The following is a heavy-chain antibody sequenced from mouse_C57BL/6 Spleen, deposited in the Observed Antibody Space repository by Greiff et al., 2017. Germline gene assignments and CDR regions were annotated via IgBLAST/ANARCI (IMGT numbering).Heavy chain of an antibody. D-gene: IGHD4-1*01. J-gene: IGHJ4*01. V-gene: IGHV1-7*01. CDR1: GYTFTSYW. CDR2: LNPSSGYT. CDR3: ARGANWDDYAMDY. Sequence: QVQLQQSGAELAKPGASVKLSCKASGYTFTSYWMHWVKQRPGQGLEWIGYLNPSSGYTKYNQKFKDKATLTADKSSSTAYMQLSSLTYEDSAVYYCARGANWDDYAMDYWGQGTSVTVSS.